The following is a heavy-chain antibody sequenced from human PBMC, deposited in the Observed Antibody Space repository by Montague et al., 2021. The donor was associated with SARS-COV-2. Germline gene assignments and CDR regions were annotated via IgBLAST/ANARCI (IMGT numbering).Heavy chain of an antibody. D-gene: IGHD2-21*02. CDR1: GGPISYGSYF. CDR3: ASSHCGGDCY. Sequence: TLSPTCTVSGGPISYGSYFWTWIRQPAGKGLEWIGRIHTSGSTNYNPSLKSRVAISIDTSKDQFSLELSSVTAADTAVYYCASSHCGGDCYSGQGTLVTVSS. CDR2: IHTSGST. V-gene: IGHV4-61*02. J-gene: IGHJ4*02.